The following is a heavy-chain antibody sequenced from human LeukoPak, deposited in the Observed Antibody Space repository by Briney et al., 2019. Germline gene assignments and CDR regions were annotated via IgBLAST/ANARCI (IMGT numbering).Heavy chain of an antibody. V-gene: IGHV4-39*01. D-gene: IGHD3-22*01. CDR3: ARRRYYDGSGYLE. CDR2: IYYSGRT. Sequence: ASETLSLTCSVSGDSVSRSDSYWDWIRQPPGKGLEWIGTIYYSGRTYYSPSLKSRVTMSVDPSNKQFSLNLRSVTAADTALYYCARRRYYDGSGYLEWGQGTLLSVSS. CDR1: GDSVSRSDSY. J-gene: IGHJ1*01.